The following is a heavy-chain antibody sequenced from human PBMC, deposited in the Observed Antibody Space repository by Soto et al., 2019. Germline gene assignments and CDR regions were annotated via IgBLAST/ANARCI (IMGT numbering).Heavy chain of an antibody. Sequence: QVQLVQSGAEVKKPGSSVKVSCKASGGIFSNYTINWVRQAPGQGLEWMGGIIPIFGTANYAQKFQGRVTITADESTSTTYMELSSLRSEDTAVYYCARPLDSSPLFDYWGQGTLVTVSS. J-gene: IGHJ4*02. CDR2: IIPIFGTA. CDR3: ARPLDSSPLFDY. V-gene: IGHV1-69*01. CDR1: GGIFSNYT. D-gene: IGHD6-6*01.